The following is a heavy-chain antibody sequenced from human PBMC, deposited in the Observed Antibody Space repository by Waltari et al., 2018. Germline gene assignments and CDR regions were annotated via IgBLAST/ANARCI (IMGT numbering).Heavy chain of an antibody. V-gene: IGHV4-4*08. D-gene: IGHD4-17*01. Sequence: QVQLVESGGGLVKPGGSLRLSCAASGFTFSDYYMSWIRQAPGKGLEWIGRIYTSGSTNYNPSLKSRVTISVDTSKNQFSLKLSSVTAADTAVYYCAREGTSYGDFTFDYWGQGTLVTVSS. J-gene: IGHJ4*02. CDR2: IYTSGST. CDR1: GFTFSDYY. CDR3: AREGTSYGDFTFDY.